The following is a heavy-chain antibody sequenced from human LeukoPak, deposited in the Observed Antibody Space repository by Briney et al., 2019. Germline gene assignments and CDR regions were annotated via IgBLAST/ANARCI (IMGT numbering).Heavy chain of an antibody. CDR3: ARVHLPGRDGYNFPFDY. Sequence: ASVKVSCKASGYTFTDYFIHWIRQAPGQGLEWMGWINPNSGATSYAQKFQGRVTMTRDTSISTAYMELSRLRSDDTAVYYCARVHLPGRDGYNFPFDYWGQGTLVTVSS. CDR2: INPNSGAT. CDR1: GYTFTDYF. J-gene: IGHJ4*02. V-gene: IGHV1-2*02. D-gene: IGHD5-24*01.